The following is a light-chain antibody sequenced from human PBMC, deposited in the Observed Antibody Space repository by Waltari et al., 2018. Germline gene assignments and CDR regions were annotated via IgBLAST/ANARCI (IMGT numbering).Light chain of an antibody. J-gene: IGKJ1*01. CDR3: QQYGSSPSWT. CDR1: QSVSSSY. CDR2: GAS. Sequence: EIGLTQSPGTLSLSPGERATLPCRASQSVSSSYLAWYPQEPGQAPRLLIYGASSRATGIPDRFSGSGSGTDFTLTISRLEPEDFAVYYCQQYGSSPSWTFGQGTKVEIK. V-gene: IGKV3-20*01.